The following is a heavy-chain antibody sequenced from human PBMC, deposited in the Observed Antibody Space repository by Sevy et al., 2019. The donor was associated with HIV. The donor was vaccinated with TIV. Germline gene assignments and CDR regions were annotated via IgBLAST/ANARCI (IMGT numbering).Heavy chain of an antibody. CDR1: GFIFSDYY. CDR2: ISSTRGSTT. Sequence: GGSLRLSCAGSGFIFSDYYMSWIRQAPGKGLEWISYISSTRGSTTHYADSVKGRFTSARENAKNSLYLQMNSLRVEDTDVYYCARESWNTDLDYWGQGTLVTVSS. CDR3: ARESWNTDLDY. J-gene: IGHJ4*02. V-gene: IGHV3-11*01. D-gene: IGHD5-18*01.